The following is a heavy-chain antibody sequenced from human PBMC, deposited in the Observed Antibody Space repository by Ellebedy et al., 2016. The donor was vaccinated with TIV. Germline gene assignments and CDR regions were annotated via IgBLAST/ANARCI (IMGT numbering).Heavy chain of an antibody. CDR1: GFTFSSYW. J-gene: IGHJ4*02. Sequence: GESLKISCAASGFTFSSYWMSWVRQAPGKGLEWVANIKQDGSEKYYVDSVKGRFTISRDNSKNALYLQMSSLRAEDTAVYYCAKVIVTGDRCRGFLESWGQGTLVTVSS. D-gene: IGHD7-27*01. CDR2: IKQDGSEK. CDR3: AKVIVTGDRCRGFLES. V-gene: IGHV3-7*03.